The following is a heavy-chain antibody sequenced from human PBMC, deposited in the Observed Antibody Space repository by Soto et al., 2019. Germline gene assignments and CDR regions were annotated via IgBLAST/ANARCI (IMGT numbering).Heavy chain of an antibody. D-gene: IGHD3-22*01. Sequence: QVHLQESGPGLVKPSQTLSLSCTVSGDSISSPHYYWTWIRQPPGKGLEWVGYIYYTGNNFYNSALKSRVAMSVDPSTNQFSLKLASVTDAETAVYFCAREPKQNYDSSPWNGGFDSWGPGTMVTVSS. J-gene: IGHJ4*02. CDR1: GDSISSPHYY. CDR3: AREPKQNYDSSPWNGGFDS. V-gene: IGHV4-30-4*01. CDR2: IYYTGNN.